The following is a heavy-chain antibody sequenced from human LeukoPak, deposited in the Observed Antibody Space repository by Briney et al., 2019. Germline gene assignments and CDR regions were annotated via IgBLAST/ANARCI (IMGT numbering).Heavy chain of an antibody. J-gene: IGHJ5*02. Sequence: PETLSFTCAVYGGSFSGYYWSWIRQPPGKGLEWIGEINHSGSTNYNPSLKSRVTISVDTSKNQFSLKLSSVTAADTAVYYCARWYSSSTNWFDPWGQGTLVTVSS. V-gene: IGHV4-34*01. CDR3: ARWYSSSTNWFDP. D-gene: IGHD6-6*01. CDR1: GGSFSGYY. CDR2: INHSGST.